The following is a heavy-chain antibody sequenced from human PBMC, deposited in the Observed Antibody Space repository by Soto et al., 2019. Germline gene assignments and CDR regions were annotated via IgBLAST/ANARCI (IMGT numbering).Heavy chain of an antibody. Sequence: GASVKVSCKASGYTLTELSMHWVRQAPGKGLEWMGGFDPEDGETIYAQKFQGRVTMTEDTSTDTAYMELSSLRSEDTAVYYCATDRRAARYFDYWGQGTLVTVSS. D-gene: IGHD6-6*01. CDR2: FDPEDGET. CDR3: ATDRRAARYFDY. J-gene: IGHJ4*02. CDR1: GYTLTELS. V-gene: IGHV1-24*01.